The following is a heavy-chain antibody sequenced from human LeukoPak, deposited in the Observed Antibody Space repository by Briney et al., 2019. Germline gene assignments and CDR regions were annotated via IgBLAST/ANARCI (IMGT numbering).Heavy chain of an antibody. V-gene: IGHV1-2*02. D-gene: IGHD2-2*01. CDR1: GYTFTGYY. CDR2: INPNSGGT. Sequence: ASVKVSCKASGYTFTGYYMHWVRQAPGQGLQWMGWINPNSGGTNYAQKFQGRVIMTRDTSTSTAYMELSRLISGDTAVYYSARHCSSTSCYDLWGQGTLITVSS. CDR3: ARHCSSTSCYDL. J-gene: IGHJ4*02.